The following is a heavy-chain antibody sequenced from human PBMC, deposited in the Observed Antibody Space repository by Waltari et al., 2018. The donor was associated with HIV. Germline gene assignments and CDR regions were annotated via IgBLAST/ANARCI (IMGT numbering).Heavy chain of an antibody. CDR2: SNSANGNP. Sequence: QVQLVQSGAEVKTPGASVKVSCKASGYTFNNYVIHWVRQAPGQRLEWMGWSNSANGNPKYSQEFQGRVTITRDTSASTAYIELSSLRSEDMAVYYCARGGSSPYYYGMDVWGQGTTVTVSS. V-gene: IGHV1-3*02. D-gene: IGHD6-6*01. CDR1: GYTFNNYV. CDR3: ARGGSSPYYYGMDV. J-gene: IGHJ6*02.